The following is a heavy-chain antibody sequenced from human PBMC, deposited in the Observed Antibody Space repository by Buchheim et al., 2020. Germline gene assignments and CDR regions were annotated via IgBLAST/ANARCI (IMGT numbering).Heavy chain of an antibody. J-gene: IGHJ6*02. CDR3: ARGTGQIVYFYGMDV. CDR2: FNYDGRT. D-gene: IGHD2-21*01. V-gene: IGHV4-34*01. CDR1: AGSFSSFY. Sequence: QVLLQQGGARLLKPSETLSLTCDVSAGSFSSFYWTWIRQHPGKGLEWIGEFNYDGRTNYSPSLKSRVIISVDRSRNQFSLNLRSVTATDTGVYYCARGTGQIVYFYGMDVWGQGTT.